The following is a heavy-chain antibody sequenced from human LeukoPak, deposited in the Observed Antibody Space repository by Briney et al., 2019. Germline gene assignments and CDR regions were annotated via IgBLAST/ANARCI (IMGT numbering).Heavy chain of an antibody. CDR3: ARGRDCSSTSCYYFDY. D-gene: IGHD2-2*01. Sequence: GGSLRLSCAASGFTFSSYWMSWVRQAPGKGLEWVANIKQDGSEKYYADSVKGRFTISRDNSKNTLYLQMNSLRAEDTAVYYCARGRDCSSTSCYYFDYWGQGTLVTVSS. CDR1: GFTFSSYW. J-gene: IGHJ4*02. CDR2: IKQDGSEK. V-gene: IGHV3-7*01.